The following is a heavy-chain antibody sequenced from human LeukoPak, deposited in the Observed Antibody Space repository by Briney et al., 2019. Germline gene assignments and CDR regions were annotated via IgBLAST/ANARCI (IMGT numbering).Heavy chain of an antibody. CDR1: GFTFSSYG. D-gene: IGHD3-22*01. CDR3: AKGSGYNFDY. Sequence: GGSLRLSCEASGFTFSSYGMHWVRQAPGKGLEWVAVISYDGSNKYYADSVKGRFTISRDNSKNTLYLQMNSLRAEDTAVYYCAKGSGYNFDYWGQGTLVTVSS. J-gene: IGHJ4*02. V-gene: IGHV3-30*18. CDR2: ISYDGSNK.